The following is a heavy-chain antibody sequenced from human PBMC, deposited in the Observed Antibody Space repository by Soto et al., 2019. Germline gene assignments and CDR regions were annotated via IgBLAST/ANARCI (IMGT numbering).Heavy chain of an antibody. CDR3: AKGQGVVVVAATPTWFDP. J-gene: IGHJ5*02. D-gene: IGHD2-15*01. V-gene: IGHV3-43*01. Sequence: PGGSLRLSCAASGFTFDDYTMHWVRQAPGKGLECVSLISWDGGSTYYADSVKGRFTISRDNSKNSLYLQMNSLRTEDTALYYCAKGQGVVVVAATPTWFDPWGQGTLVTVSS. CDR1: GFTFDDYT. CDR2: ISWDGGST.